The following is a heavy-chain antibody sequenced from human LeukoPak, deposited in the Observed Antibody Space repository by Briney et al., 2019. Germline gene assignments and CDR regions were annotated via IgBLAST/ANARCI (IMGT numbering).Heavy chain of an antibody. V-gene: IGHV3-23*01. D-gene: IGHD6-6*01. Sequence: GGSLRLSCAASGFTFSSYAMSWVRQAPGKGLEWVSAISGSGGSTYYADSVKGRFTISRDNSKNTLYLQMNSLRAEDTAVYYCARDPPIAARTYYYYGMDVWGQGTTVTVSS. CDR3: ARDPPIAARTYYYYGMDV. CDR1: GFTFSSYA. J-gene: IGHJ6*02. CDR2: ISGSGGST.